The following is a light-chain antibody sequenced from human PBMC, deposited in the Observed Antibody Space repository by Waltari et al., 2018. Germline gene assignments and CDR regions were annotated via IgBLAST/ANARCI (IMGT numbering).Light chain of an antibody. J-gene: IGLJ3*02. Sequence: QSVLTQPPSMSGAPGQRVTISCTGSSSNIGAGYDVQWYQQLPGTAPKLLIYGNINRPAWVPDRFSGAKSGTSASRAISGLQAEDEADYYGQSYDSSLSGPVFGGGTKLTVL. CDR1: SSNIGAGYD. V-gene: IGLV1-40*01. CDR3: QSYDSSLSGPV. CDR2: GNI.